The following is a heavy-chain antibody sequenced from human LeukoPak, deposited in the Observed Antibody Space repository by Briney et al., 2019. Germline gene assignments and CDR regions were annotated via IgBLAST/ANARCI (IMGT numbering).Heavy chain of an antibody. Sequence: ASVKVSCKASGVTFSSYAISWVRQAPGQGLEWMGGIIPIFGTANYAQKFQGRVTITADESTSTAYMELSSLRSEDTAVYYCAREGVVPAALDYWGQGTLVTVSS. V-gene: IGHV1-69*01. CDR3: AREGVVPAALDY. J-gene: IGHJ4*02. CDR1: GVTFSSYA. CDR2: IIPIFGTA. D-gene: IGHD2-2*01.